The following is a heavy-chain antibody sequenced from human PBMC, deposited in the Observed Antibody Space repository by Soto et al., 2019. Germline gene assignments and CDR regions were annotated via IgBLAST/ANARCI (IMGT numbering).Heavy chain of an antibody. CDR3: AKSGVDSGRGYFDL. Sequence: EVQLLESGGGLVQPGGSLRLSCAASGFTFSIYPMSWVRQTPEKGLEWVSTIGTTGGDTYYADSVRGRSTISRDDSKNTLYLHMSSLRAEESAVYYCAKSGVDSGRGYFDLWGRGTLVTVSS. CDR2: IGTTGGDT. D-gene: IGHD1-26*01. V-gene: IGHV3-23*01. J-gene: IGHJ2*01. CDR1: GFTFSIYP.